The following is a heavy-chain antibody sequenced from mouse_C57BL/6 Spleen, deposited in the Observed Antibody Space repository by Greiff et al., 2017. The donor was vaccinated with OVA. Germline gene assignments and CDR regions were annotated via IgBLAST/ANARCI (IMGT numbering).Heavy chain of an antibody. CDR3: ARGGYYYGSSHYFDY. D-gene: IGHD1-1*01. CDR1: GYTFTSYW. V-gene: IGHV1-69*01. J-gene: IGHJ2*01. Sequence: QVQLQQPGAELVMPGASVKLSCKASGYTFTSYWMHWVKQRPGQGLEWIGEIDPSDSYTNSNQKFKGKSTLTVDKSSSTAYMQLSSLTSEDSAVYYCARGGYYYGSSHYFDYWGQGTTLTVSS. CDR2: IDPSDSYT.